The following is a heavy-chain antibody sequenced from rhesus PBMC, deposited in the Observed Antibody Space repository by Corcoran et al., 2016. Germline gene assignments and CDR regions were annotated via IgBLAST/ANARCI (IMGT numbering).Heavy chain of an antibody. CDR1: GGSISSNF. CDR3: ASGGYNFWTGYYLAY. D-gene: IGHD3-3*01. V-gene: IGHV4-173*01. J-gene: IGHJ4*01. CDR2: ISGSGGST. Sequence: QLQLQESGPGLVKPSETLSLTCAVSGGSISSNFWSWIRPPPGKGLEWIGRISGSGGSTDYNPSLKSRVTISTDTSKNQFSLKVTSMTAADTAVYYCASGGYNFWTGYYLAYWGQGVLVTVSS.